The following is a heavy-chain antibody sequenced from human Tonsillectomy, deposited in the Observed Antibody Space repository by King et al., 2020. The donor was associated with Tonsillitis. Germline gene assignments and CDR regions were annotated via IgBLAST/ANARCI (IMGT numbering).Heavy chain of an antibody. CDR2: IYPGDSDT. CDR1: GYSFPSYW. CDR3: AKLPNSGAHFGDSFYS. D-gene: IGHD1-26*01. J-gene: IGHJ3*02. Sequence: VQLVESGAEVKKPGESLKISCKGSGYSFPSYWIGWVRQMPGKGLEWMGIIYPGDSDTRYSPSFQGQVTISADKTINTAYLQWSSLTASDTAMYYCAKLPNSGAHFGDSFYSWGQRTMVTVSS. V-gene: IGHV5-51*01.